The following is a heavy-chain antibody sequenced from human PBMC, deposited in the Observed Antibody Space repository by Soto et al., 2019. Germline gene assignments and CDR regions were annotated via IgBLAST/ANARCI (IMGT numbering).Heavy chain of an antibody. V-gene: IGHV4-34*01. D-gene: IGHD5-12*01. CDR2: INHSGST. CDR1: GVSFSGYY. J-gene: IGHJ4*02. CDR3: ARGYIVATIRYFDY. Sequence: SETLSLTCAVYGVSFSGYYWSWIRQPPGKGLEWIGEINHSGSTNYNPSLKSRVTISVGTSKNQLSLKLSSVTAADTAVYYCARGYIVATIRYFDYWGQGTLVTVSS.